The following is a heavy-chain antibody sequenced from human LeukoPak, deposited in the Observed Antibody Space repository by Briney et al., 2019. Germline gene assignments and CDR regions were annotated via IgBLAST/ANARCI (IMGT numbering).Heavy chain of an antibody. CDR3: ARGMVRGVIRLRYYYYYMDV. V-gene: IGHV4-59*01. J-gene: IGHJ6*03. CDR2: IYYSGSI. CDR1: GGSIRTYY. Sequence: SETLSLTCTVSGGSIRTYYWSWIRQPAGKGLEWIGDIYYSGSINYNPSLKSRVTISVDTSKNQFSLKLSSVTAADTAVYYCARGMVRGVIRLRYYYYYMDVWGKGTTVTVSS. D-gene: IGHD3-10*01.